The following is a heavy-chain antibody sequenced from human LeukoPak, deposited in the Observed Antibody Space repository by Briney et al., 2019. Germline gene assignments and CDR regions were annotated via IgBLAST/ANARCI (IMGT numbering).Heavy chain of an antibody. CDR1: GFIFTNYF. V-gene: IGHV3-7*01. D-gene: IGHD3-3*01. CDR3: ATDRGWRTSGYYLYYFEY. Sequence: GGSLRLSCAASGFIFTNYFMSWVRQAPGKGLEWVASIKHDGSEKYCVDSVRGRFTISRDNTMNSLYLQMSSLRAEDTAVYYCATDRGWRTSGYYLYYFEYWGQGTLVTYSS. CDR2: IKHDGSEK. J-gene: IGHJ4*02.